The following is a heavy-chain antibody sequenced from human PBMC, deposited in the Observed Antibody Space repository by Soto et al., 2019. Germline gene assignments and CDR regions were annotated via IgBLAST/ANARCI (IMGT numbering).Heavy chain of an antibody. J-gene: IGHJ4*02. CDR1: VVSLSKYY. CDR2: ISTSGHV. Sequence: SETLSLTCSFSVVSLSKYYWSCIRHPAGKGLEWIGRISTSGHVVSKVSLRSRLTMSVDMSNNHFSLKMTSVTAADTAVYYCARDNNDFWSLYNLAFDYWGQGALVSVSS. V-gene: IGHV4-4*07. CDR3: ARDNNDFWSLYNLAFDY. D-gene: IGHD3-3*01.